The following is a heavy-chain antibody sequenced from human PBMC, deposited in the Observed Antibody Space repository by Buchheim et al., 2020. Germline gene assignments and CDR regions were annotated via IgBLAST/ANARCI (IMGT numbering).Heavy chain of an antibody. V-gene: IGHV3-15*01. CDR2: IKSKTDGGTT. Sequence: EVQLVESGGGLVKPGGSLRLSCAASGFTFSNAWMSWVRQAPGKGLEWVGRIKSKTDGGTTDYAAPVKGRVTISRDESKNTMYLQMNSLKTEDTAVYYCTTDKARYSSFWGNLYGMDVWGQGTT. J-gene: IGHJ6*01. CDR1: GFTFSNAW. CDR3: TTDKARYSSFWGNLYGMDV. D-gene: IGHD6-13*01.